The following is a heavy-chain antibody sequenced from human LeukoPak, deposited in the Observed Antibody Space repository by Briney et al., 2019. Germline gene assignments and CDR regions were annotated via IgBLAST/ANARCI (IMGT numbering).Heavy chain of an antibody. J-gene: IGHJ4*02. D-gene: IGHD1-26*01. Sequence: PGRSLRLSCAASGFTFSSYSMNWVRQAPGKGLEWVSSISSSSSYIYYADSVKGRFTISRDNAKNSLYLQMNSLRAEDTAVYYCANPPRGSIGYYAHDYWGQGTLVTVSS. CDR1: GFTFSSYS. CDR2: ISSSSSYI. V-gene: IGHV3-21*04. CDR3: ANPPRGSIGYYAHDY.